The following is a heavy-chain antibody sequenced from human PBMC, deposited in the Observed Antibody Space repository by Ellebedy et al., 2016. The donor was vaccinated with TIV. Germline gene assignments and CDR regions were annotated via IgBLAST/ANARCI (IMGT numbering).Heavy chain of an antibody. CDR3: ASDGSYGDYRSPTHAFVM. V-gene: IGHV3-7*01. D-gene: IGHD4-17*01. CDR1: GFSFSSYW. Sequence: GGSLRLSCAVSGFSFSSYWMSWVRQAPGKGLEWVANINQDGSDKYYVDSVKGRFTISRDNAQTSLYLQMNSLGADDTATYYCASDGSYGDYRSPTHAFVMWGQGTMVAVSS. CDR2: INQDGSDK. J-gene: IGHJ3*02.